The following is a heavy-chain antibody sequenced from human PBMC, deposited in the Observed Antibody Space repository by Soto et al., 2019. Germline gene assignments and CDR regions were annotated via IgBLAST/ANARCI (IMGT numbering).Heavy chain of an antibody. V-gene: IGHV1-46*01. D-gene: IGHD5-12*01. Sequence: QVQLVQSGAEVKKPGASVKVSCKASGYSFITSYHMHWVRQAPGQGLEWMGIINPTGSMTRYSQKFRGRITMTSDTSTATDYMELSNLTSEDTAVYFCARDTGYDHDAFDIWGQGTRVTVSS. J-gene: IGHJ3*02. CDR1: GYSFITSYH. CDR2: INPTGSMT. CDR3: ARDTGYDHDAFDI.